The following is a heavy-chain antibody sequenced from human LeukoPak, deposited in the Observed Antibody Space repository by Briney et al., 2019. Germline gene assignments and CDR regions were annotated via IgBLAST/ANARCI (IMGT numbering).Heavy chain of an antibody. CDR2: ISVHGETA. V-gene: IGHV3-23*01. J-gene: IGHJ4*02. D-gene: IGHD6-19*01. Sequence: GGSLRLSCAVSGFIVSSFGMSSVRQAPGKGLEWISAISVHGETAYYADSVKGRFIISRDNSKNTLYLQLSSLRAEDTAVYYCAQGYSSGWYPYWGQGSLVSVSS. CDR1: GFIVSSFG. CDR3: AQGYSSGWYPY.